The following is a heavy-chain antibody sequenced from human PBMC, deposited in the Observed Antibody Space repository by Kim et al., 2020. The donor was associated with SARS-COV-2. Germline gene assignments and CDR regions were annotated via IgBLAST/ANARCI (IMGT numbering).Heavy chain of an antibody. CDR2: INHSGST. CDR1: GGSFSGYY. V-gene: IGHV4-34*01. J-gene: IGHJ4*02. CDR3: VRGRILSIAARPESLSAHFDY. D-gene: IGHD6-6*01. Sequence: SETLSLTCAVYGGSFSGYYWSWIRQPPGKGLEWIGEINHSGSTNYNPSLKSRVTISVDTSKNQFSLKLSSVTAADTAVYYCVRGRILSIAARPESLSAHFDYWGQGTLVTVSS.